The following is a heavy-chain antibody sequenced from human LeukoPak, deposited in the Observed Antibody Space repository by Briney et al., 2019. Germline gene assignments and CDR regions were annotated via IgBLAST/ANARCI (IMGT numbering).Heavy chain of an antibody. Sequence: GGSLRLSCAAAGFTFSSYAMSWVRQAPGKGLEWVSAIRGSGGSTYYADSVKGRFTISRDNSKNTLYLQMNSLRAEDTAVYYCAKDQQQLPLGWGQGTLATVSS. CDR1: GFTFSSYA. D-gene: IGHD6-13*01. CDR3: AKDQQQLPLG. J-gene: IGHJ4*02. CDR2: IRGSGGST. V-gene: IGHV3-23*01.